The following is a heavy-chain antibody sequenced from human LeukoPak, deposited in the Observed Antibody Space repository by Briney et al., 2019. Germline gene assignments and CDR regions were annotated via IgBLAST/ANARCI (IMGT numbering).Heavy chain of an antibody. D-gene: IGHD6-13*01. CDR3: ARGIAAAGQFRFDY. V-gene: IGHV4-59*01. CDR2: IYYTGST. J-gene: IGHJ4*02. CDR1: GVSISTYY. Sequence: SETLSLTCTVSGVSISTYYWSWIRQPPGKGLECIGFIYYTGSTNYNPSLKSRVTISVDTSKNQFSLKLSSVTAADTAVYYCARGIAAAGQFRFDYWGQGTLVTVSS.